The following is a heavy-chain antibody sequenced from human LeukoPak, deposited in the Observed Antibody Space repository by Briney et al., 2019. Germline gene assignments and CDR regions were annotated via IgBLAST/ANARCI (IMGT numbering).Heavy chain of an antibody. CDR1: GFDFSGYG. CDR2: TSYDGTAK. V-gene: IGHV3-30*18. D-gene: IGHD4-11*01. J-gene: IGHJ5*02. Sequence: GGSLRLSCAASGFDFSGYGMHWVRQAPGKGLEWVAVTSYDGTAKFYAHSVEGRFTVSRDNSKNTLHLQMNTLRAEDTAVYYCAKAGRNYHNWLDPWGQGTLVTVSS. CDR3: AKAGRNYHNWLDP.